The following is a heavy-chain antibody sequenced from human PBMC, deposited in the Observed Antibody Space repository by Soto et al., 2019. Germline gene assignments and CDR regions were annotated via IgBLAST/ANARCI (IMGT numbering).Heavy chain of an antibody. J-gene: IGHJ4*02. CDR2: ISGSGGST. CDR3: AKSLATIWDSSGRALDY. Sequence: PGGSLRLSCAASGFTFSSYAMSWVRQAPGKGLEWVSAISGSGGSTYYADSVKGRFTISRDNSKNTLYLQMNSLRAEDTAVYYCAKSLATIWDSSGRALDYWGQGTLVTVSS. D-gene: IGHD5-12*01. CDR1: GFTFSSYA. V-gene: IGHV3-23*01.